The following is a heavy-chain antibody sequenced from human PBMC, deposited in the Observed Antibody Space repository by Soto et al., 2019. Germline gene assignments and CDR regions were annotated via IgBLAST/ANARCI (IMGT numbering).Heavy chain of an antibody. D-gene: IGHD6-19*01. CDR1: GYTFTNYA. Sequence: ASVKVSCKASGYTFTNYAMHWVRQAPGQGLEWMGWINAGNGNTKYSQKFQGRVTMTTDTSTSTAYMELRSLRSGDTAVYYCAREMAVAGTVDYWGQGTLVTVSS. CDR2: INAGNGNT. J-gene: IGHJ4*02. CDR3: AREMAVAGTVDY. V-gene: IGHV1-3*01.